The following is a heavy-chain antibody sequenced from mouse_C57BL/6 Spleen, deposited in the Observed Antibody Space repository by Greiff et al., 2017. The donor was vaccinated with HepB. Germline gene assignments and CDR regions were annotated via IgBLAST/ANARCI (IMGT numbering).Heavy chain of an antibody. CDR2: ISGGGGNT. CDR3: ARVYYGSSYLDV. Sequence: EVQGVESGGGLVKPGGSLKLSCAASGFTFSSYTMSWVRQTPEKRLEWVATISGGGGNTYYPDSVKGRFTISRDNAKNTLYLQMSSLRSEDTALYYCARVYYGSSYLDVWGTGTTVTVSS. V-gene: IGHV5-9*01. CDR1: GFTFSSYT. D-gene: IGHD1-1*01. J-gene: IGHJ1*03.